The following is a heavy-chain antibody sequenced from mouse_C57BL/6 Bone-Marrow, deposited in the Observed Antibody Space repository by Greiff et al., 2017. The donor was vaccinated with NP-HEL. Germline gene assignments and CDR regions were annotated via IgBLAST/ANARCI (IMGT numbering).Heavy chain of an antibody. CDR2: ISSGGSYT. Sequence: EVKLMESGGDLVKPGGSLKLSCAASGFTFSSYGMSWVRQTPDKRLEWVATISSGGSYTYYPDSVKGRFTISRDNAKKTLYLQMSSLKSEDTAMYYCAPIYDGYSFAYWGQGTLVTVSA. J-gene: IGHJ3*01. CDR3: APIYDGYSFAY. CDR1: GFTFSSYG. V-gene: IGHV5-6*01. D-gene: IGHD2-3*01.